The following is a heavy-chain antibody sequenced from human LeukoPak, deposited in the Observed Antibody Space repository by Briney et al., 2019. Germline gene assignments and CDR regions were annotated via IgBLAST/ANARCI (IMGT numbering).Heavy chain of an antibody. CDR2: IYYSGST. D-gene: IGHD3-9*01. Sequence: SQTLSLTCTVSGGSISSGGYYWSWIRQHPGKGLEWIGYIYYSGSTYYNPSLKSRVTISVDTSKNQFSLKLSSVTAADTAVYYCTAGRGGSGYSRYYYYYGMDVWGQGTTVTVSS. V-gene: IGHV4-31*03. CDR1: GGSISSGGYY. CDR3: TAGRGGSGYSRYYYYYGMDV. J-gene: IGHJ6*02.